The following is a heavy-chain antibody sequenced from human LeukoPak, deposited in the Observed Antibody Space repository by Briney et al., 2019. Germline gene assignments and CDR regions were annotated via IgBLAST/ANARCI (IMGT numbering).Heavy chain of an antibody. CDR2: ISSSSSYI. V-gene: IGHV3-21*01. CDR3: ARDFDYGDYVGWFDP. Sequence: GGSLRLSCAASGFTFSSYEMNWVRQAPGKGLEWVSSISSSSSYIYYADSVKGRFTISRDNAKNSLYLQMNSLRAEDTVVYYCARDFDYGDYVGWFDPWGQGTLVTVSS. CDR1: GFTFSSYE. J-gene: IGHJ5*02. D-gene: IGHD4-17*01.